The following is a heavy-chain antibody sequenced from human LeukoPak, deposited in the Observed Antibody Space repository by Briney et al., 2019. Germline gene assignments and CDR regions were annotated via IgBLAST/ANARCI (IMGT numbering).Heavy chain of an antibody. CDR2: IKQDGSEK. CDR1: GFPLSDHW. Sequence: GGSLRLSCAASGFPLSDHWMSWVRQAPGKGLEWVANIKQDGSEKYSVDSVKGRFTISRDNAKNSMFLQMNSLRAEDTAVYYCARADCTGGSCYSSIGTGAFDIWGQGTMVTVSS. V-gene: IGHV3-7*01. J-gene: IGHJ3*02. D-gene: IGHD2-15*01. CDR3: ARADCTGGSCYSSIGTGAFDI.